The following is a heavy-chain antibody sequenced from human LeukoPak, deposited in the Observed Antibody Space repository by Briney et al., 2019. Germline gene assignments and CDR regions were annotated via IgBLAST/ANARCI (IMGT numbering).Heavy chain of an antibody. CDR3: ARKIATAGTRSLDY. V-gene: IGHV3-11*01. CDR1: GFTSTDYY. CDR2: ITSGGTTV. Sequence: GGSLRFSCAASGFTSTDYYMTWLRQAPGKGLEWVSYITSGGTTVYYADSVKGRFTISRDNTKNSLYLQMNSLRAEDTAVYYCARKIATAGTRSLDYWGQGTLVTVSS. J-gene: IGHJ4*02. D-gene: IGHD6-13*01.